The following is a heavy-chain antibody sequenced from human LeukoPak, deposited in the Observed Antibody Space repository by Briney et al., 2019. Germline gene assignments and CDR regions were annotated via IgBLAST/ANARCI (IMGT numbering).Heavy chain of an antibody. J-gene: IGHJ3*02. CDR1: GYTFTGYY. Sequence: ASVKVSCKASGYTFTGYYMHWVRQAPGQGLEWMGWINPNSGGTNYAQKFQGRVTMTRDTSISTAYMELSRLRSDDTAVYYCARDPATIWFGELFQAFDIWGQGTMVTVSS. CDR3: ARDPATIWFGELFQAFDI. V-gene: IGHV1-2*02. D-gene: IGHD3-10*01. CDR2: INPNSGGT.